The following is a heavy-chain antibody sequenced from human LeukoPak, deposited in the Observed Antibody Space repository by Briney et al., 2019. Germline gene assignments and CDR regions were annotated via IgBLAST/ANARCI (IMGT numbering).Heavy chain of an antibody. CDR2: IYYSGST. Sequence: SETLSLTCTVSGGSISSGDYYWSWVRQPPGKGLEWIGYIYYSGSTYYNPSLKSRVTISVDTSKNQFSLKLSSVTAADTAVYYYASRLRVLTTYYYYYGMDVWGQGTTVTVSS. V-gene: IGHV4-30-4*01. D-gene: IGHD2-8*02. CDR1: GGSISSGDYY. J-gene: IGHJ6*02. CDR3: ASRLRVLTTYYYYYGMDV.